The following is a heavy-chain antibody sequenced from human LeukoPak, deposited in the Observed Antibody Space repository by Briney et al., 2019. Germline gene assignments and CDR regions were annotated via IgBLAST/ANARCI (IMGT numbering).Heavy chain of an antibody. CDR3: ARGWASEAFDY. Sequence: GGSLRLSCAASGFTFSSYSINWVRQAPGRGLEWASSISSSSSYIYYADSVKGRFTISRDNAKNSLYLQMDSLRAEDTAVYYCARGWASEAFDYWGQGTLVTVSS. V-gene: IGHV3-21*01. D-gene: IGHD3-16*01. CDR2: ISSSSSYI. CDR1: GFTFSSYS. J-gene: IGHJ4*02.